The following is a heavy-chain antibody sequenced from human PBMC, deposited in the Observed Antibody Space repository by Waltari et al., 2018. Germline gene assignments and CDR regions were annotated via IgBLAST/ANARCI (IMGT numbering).Heavy chain of an antibody. Sequence: QLQLQESGPGLVKPSETLSLTCTVSGGSISSSSYYWGWIRQPPGKGLEWIGSIYYSGSTYYTPSLKSRVTISVDTSKNQFSLNLSSVTAADTAVYYCASLGYIVATSLVDYWVQGTLVTVSS. CDR1: GGSISSSSYY. J-gene: IGHJ4*02. D-gene: IGHD5-12*01. CDR3: ASLGYIVATSLVDY. V-gene: IGHV4-39*01. CDR2: IYYSGST.